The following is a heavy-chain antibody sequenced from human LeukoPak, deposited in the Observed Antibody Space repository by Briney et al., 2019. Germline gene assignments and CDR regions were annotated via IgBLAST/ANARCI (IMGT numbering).Heavy chain of an antibody. Sequence: GGSLRLSCAASGFTFSNYALHWVRQAPGKGLEWVAVIPYDGSNKYYADSVKGRFTISRDNAKNSLYLQMNSLRAEDTAVYYCARAWYYYERSGCHDYWGQGTLVTVSS. V-gene: IGHV3-30*04. CDR1: GFTFSNYA. D-gene: IGHD3-22*01. CDR3: ARAWYYYERSGCHDY. J-gene: IGHJ4*02. CDR2: IPYDGSNK.